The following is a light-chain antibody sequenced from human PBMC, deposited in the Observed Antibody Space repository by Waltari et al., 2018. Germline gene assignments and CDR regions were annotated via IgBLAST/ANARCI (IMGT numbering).Light chain of an antibody. V-gene: IGLV1-47*01. CDR3: AAWDDSLSTWV. J-gene: IGLJ3*02. Sequence: QSVLTQPPTASGTPGQRVAIPCSGRSSTIRRNFVYWYQQLPGTAPELLIYRNNQRPSGVPVRISGSKSGTSASLAVSGLRSEDEADFYCAAWDDSLSTWVFGGGTKLTVL. CDR1: SSTIRRNF. CDR2: RNN.